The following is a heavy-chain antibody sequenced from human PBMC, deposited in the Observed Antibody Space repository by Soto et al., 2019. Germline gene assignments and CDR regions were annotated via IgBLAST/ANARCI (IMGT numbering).Heavy chain of an antibody. V-gene: IGHV3-21*06. CDR1: GFTFTTYS. J-gene: IGHJ6*02. Sequence: GGSLRLSCAASGFTFTTYSLTWVRQAPGKGLEWVASIGSSSNYIYYADSVKGRFTISRDNAKNSLFLQMNSLRAEDTAVYYCATLTYCSSASCPNYYYVMDVRGQGTTVTVSS. D-gene: IGHD2-2*01. CDR2: IGSSSNYI. CDR3: ATLTYCSSASCPNYYYVMDV.